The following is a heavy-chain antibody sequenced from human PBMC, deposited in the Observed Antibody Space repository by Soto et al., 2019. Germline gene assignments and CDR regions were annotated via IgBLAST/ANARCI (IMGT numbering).Heavy chain of an antibody. CDR1: GFTFSSYA. J-gene: IGHJ6*03. CDR3: ARVGQLVPYYYYYMDV. Sequence: LRLSCAASGFTFSSYAMSWVRQHPGKGLEWIGYIYYSGSTYYNPSLKSRVTISVDTSKNQFSLKLSSVTAADTAVYYCARVGQLVPYYYYYMDVWGKGTTVTVSS. D-gene: IGHD6-6*01. CDR2: IYYSGST. V-gene: IGHV4-31*02.